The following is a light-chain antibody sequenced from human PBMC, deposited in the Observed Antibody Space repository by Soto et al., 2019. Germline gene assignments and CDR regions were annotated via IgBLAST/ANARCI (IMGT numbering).Light chain of an antibody. J-gene: IGKJ5*01. Sequence: DIQMTQSPSTLSASVGDRVTITCRASQSISSWLAWYQQKPGTAPKLLIFDASRLESGVPSRFSGSASGTDFTLTISSLQPEDFATYFCQQANSFPITFGQGTRLEIK. V-gene: IGKV1-5*01. CDR3: QQANSFPIT. CDR2: DAS. CDR1: QSISSW.